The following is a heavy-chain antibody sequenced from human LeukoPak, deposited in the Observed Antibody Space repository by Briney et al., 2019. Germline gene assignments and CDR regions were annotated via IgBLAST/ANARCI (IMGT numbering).Heavy chain of an antibody. CDR2: LSSSGGST. V-gene: IGHV3-23*01. CDR3: ATDLVVVLPAAYDN. D-gene: IGHD2-2*01. J-gene: IGHJ4*02. CDR1: GFIFSNYV. Sequence: GGSLRLSCSASGFIFSNYVMSWVRQSPGKGLEWVSTLSSSGGSTYHADSVKDRFTISRDNSKNTLYLQMNSLRAEDTAVYYCATDLVVVLPAAYDNWGQGALVTVSS.